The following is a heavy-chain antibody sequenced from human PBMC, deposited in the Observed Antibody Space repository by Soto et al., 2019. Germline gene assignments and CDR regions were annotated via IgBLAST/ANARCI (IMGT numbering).Heavy chain of an antibody. Sequence: EVQLVESGEGLVQPGGSLRLSCAASGFTFSSYNIHWIRQAPGKGLEFVSAISRSGDRTYYADSVKGRFTITRDKSKNTVWLQMGSLRAEDMAVYYCARARCSSGQCYYFDSWGRGALVSVSS. CDR2: ISRSGDRT. V-gene: IGHV3-64*02. D-gene: IGHD2-15*01. CDR1: GFTFSSYN. J-gene: IGHJ4*02. CDR3: ARARCSSGQCYYFDS.